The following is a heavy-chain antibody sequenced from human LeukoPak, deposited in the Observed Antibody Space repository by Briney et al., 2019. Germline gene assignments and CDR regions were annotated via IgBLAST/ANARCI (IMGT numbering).Heavy chain of an antibody. Sequence: GRSLRLSCAASGFTFSTYAMHWVRQAPGKGLEWVAVMSYDGNNKYYVDSVKVRFTISRDNSKNTLYLQMTSLRPEDTAVYYCAREDGDLPDYWGQGTLVTVSS. J-gene: IGHJ4*02. V-gene: IGHV3-30-3*01. D-gene: IGHD4-17*01. CDR2: MSYDGNNK. CDR1: GFTFSTYA. CDR3: AREDGDLPDY.